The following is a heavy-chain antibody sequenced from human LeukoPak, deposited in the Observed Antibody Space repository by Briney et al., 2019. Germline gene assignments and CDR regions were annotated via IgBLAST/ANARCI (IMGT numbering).Heavy chain of an antibody. CDR3: AKLGLSHYEYVWGSPRYSPNYHYYMDV. D-gene: IGHD3-16*02. J-gene: IGHJ6*03. CDR2: INHSGST. V-gene: IGHV4-34*01. Sequence: SETLSLTCAVYGGSFSGYYWSWIRQPPGKVLEWIGEINHSGSTNYNPSLKSRVYITVDTAKNQISLTLNSVTAADTAVYYCAKLGLSHYEYVWGSPRYSPNYHYYMDVWGKGTTVTISS. CDR1: GGSFSGYY.